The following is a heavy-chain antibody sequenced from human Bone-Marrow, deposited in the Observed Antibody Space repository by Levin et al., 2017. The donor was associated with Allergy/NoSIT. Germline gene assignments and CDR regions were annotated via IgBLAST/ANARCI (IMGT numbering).Heavy chain of an antibody. CDR3: AREEKTYGDYGVQCGEGCYDYYYMDV. V-gene: IGHV4-34*01. J-gene: IGHJ6*03. CDR1: GGSFSGYY. CDR2: INHSGST. Sequence: PSETLSLTCAVYGGSFSGYYWSWIRQPPGKGLEWIGEINHSGSTNYNPSLKSRVTISVDTSKNQFSLKLSSVTAADTAVYYCAREEKTYGDYGVQCGEGCYDYYYMDVWGKGTTVTISS. D-gene: IGHD4-17*01.